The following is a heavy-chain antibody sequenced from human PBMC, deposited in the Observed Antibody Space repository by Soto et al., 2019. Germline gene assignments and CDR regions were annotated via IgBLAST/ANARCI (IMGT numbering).Heavy chain of an antibody. Sequence: ASVTVSCTASGFTFTNSAVQWVRQARGQRLEWIGWIVVGSGNTNYAQKFQERVTITRDMSTTTAYMELSSLRSEDTAVYYCATDKGDSYGYGNYWGQGTLVTVSS. D-gene: IGHD5-18*01. CDR1: GFTFTNSA. J-gene: IGHJ4*02. CDR3: ATDKGDSYGYGNY. CDR2: IVVGSGNT. V-gene: IGHV1-58*01.